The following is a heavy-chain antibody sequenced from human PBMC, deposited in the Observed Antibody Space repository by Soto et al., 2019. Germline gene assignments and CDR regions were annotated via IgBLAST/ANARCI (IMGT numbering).Heavy chain of an antibody. V-gene: IGHV5-51*01. Sequence: GESLKISCKGSGYSFTSYWIGWVRQMPGKGLEWMGIIYPGDSDTRYSPSFQGQVTISADKSISTAYLQWSSLKASDTAMYYCARLDSSGYLARLSPHYYYYGMDFRGQGTTVTVSS. J-gene: IGHJ6*02. D-gene: IGHD3-22*01. CDR2: IYPGDSDT. CDR3: ARLDSSGYLARLSPHYYYYGMDF. CDR1: GYSFTSYW.